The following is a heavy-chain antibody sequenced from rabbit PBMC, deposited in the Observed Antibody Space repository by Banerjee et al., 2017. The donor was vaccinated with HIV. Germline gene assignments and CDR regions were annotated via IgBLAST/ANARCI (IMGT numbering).Heavy chain of an antibody. CDR3: ARDAGYAGSNL. Sequence: QSLEESGGDLVKPGASLTLTCTASGFSFSSSYYMCWVRQAPGKGLEWIACIYAGSSGRTYYASWAKGRFTISKTSSTTVTLQMTSLTAADTATYFCARDAGYAGSNLWGPGTLVTVS. CDR2: IYAGSSGRT. CDR1: GFSFSSSYY. J-gene: IGHJ4*01. D-gene: IGHD4-2*01. V-gene: IGHV1S40*01.